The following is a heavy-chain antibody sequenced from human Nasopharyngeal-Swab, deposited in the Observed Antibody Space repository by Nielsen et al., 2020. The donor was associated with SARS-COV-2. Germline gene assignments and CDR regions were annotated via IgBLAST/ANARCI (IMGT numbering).Heavy chain of an antibody. CDR3: TTVGGSYGRFDY. J-gene: IGHJ4*02. V-gene: IGHV1-24*01. CDR1: GYTLTELS. D-gene: IGHD1-26*01. Sequence: ASVQVSCKVSGYTLTELSMHWVRQAPGKGLEWVGGFDPEDGETIYAQKFQGRVTMTEDTSTDTAYMELSSLTSEDTAVYYCTTVGGSYGRFDYWGQGTLVTVSS. CDR2: FDPEDGET.